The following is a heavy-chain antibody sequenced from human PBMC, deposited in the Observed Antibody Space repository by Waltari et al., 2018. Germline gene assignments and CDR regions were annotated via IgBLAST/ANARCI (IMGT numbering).Heavy chain of an antibody. CDR3: AKEETNKSWFAY. J-gene: IGHJ4*02. D-gene: IGHD6-13*01. CDR1: GFTFSSDS. Sequence: EVQLLESGGGLVQPGGSLRLSCAASGFTFSSDSMSWVRQAPGKGLEWVAVIYGNMITTHYADSVRGRFTISRENSKNTLYLQMNSLRAEDTAVYYCAKEETNKSWFAYWGQGTLVTVSS. CDR2: IYGNMITT. V-gene: IGHV3-23*03.